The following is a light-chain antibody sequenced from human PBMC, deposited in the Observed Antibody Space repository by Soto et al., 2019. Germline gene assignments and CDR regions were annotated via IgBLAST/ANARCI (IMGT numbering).Light chain of an antibody. J-gene: IGLJ2*01. CDR3: CSYAGTTTWV. CDR1: SSDVGSHNF. CDR2: EVT. Sequence: QSALTQPASVSGSPGQSITISCTGTSSDVGSHNFVSWYQQRPGKAPKLMIFEVTKRPSGVSSRFSASKSGNTASLTISGGQAEEEADYYCCSYAGTTTWVFGGGTKLTVL. V-gene: IGLV2-23*02.